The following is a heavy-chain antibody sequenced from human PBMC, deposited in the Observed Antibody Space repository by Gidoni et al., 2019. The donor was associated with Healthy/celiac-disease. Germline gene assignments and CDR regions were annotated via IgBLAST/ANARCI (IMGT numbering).Heavy chain of an antibody. J-gene: IGHJ4*02. CDR2: IKQDGSEK. CDR1: GFTFSSYW. V-gene: IGHV3-7*01. CDR3: ARDLTIFGVVIAFDY. D-gene: IGHD3-3*01. Sequence: EVQLVESGGGLVQPGGSLRLSCAASGFTFSSYWMSWVRQAPGKGLEWVANIKQDGSEKYYVDSVKGRFTISRDNAKNSLYLQMNSLRAEDTAVYYCARDLTIFGVVIAFDYWGQGTLVTVSS.